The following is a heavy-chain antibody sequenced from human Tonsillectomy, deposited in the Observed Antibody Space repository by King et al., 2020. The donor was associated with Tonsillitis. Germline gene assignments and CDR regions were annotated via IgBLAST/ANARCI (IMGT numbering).Heavy chain of an antibody. J-gene: IGHJ4*02. V-gene: IGHV4-30-2*01. CDR1: GGSISSGGYS. CDR3: ASLYSSGWYYFDY. Sequence: LQLQESGSGLVKPSQTLSLTCAVSGGSISSGGYSWSWIRQPPGKGLEWIGYIYHSGSTYYNPSLKSRVTISVDRSKNQFSLKLSSVTAADTAVYYCASLYSSGWYYFDYWGQGTLVTVSP. D-gene: IGHD6-13*01. CDR2: IYHSGST.